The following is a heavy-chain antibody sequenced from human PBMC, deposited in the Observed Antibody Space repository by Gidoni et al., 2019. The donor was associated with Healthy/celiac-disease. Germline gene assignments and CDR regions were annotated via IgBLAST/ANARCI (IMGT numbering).Heavy chain of an antibody. Sequence: EVQLLESGGGLVQPGGSLRLSCAASGFTFSSYAMSWVRQAPGKGLEWVSAISGSGGSTYYADSVKGRFTISRDNSKNTLYLQMNSLRAEDTAVYYCAKSAGDYDSSGRPDWYFDLWGRGTLVTVSS. CDR1: GFTFSSYA. J-gene: IGHJ2*01. V-gene: IGHV3-23*01. CDR3: AKSAGDYDSSGRPDWYFDL. CDR2: ISGSGGST. D-gene: IGHD3-22*01.